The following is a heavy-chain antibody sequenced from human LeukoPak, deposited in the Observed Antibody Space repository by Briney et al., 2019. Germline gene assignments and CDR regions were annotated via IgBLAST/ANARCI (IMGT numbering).Heavy chain of an antibody. D-gene: IGHD2-15*01. J-gene: IGHJ4*02. CDR1: GFTFSSYG. Sequence: GRSLRLSCAASGFTFSSYGMHWVRQAPGKGLEWVAFMSYDGSSKCYADSVKGRFTISRDKSKNTLYLQMDSLRAEDTAVYYCVTDIVVVVAATTPFDYWGQGTLVTVSS. CDR2: MSYDGSSK. V-gene: IGHV3-30*03. CDR3: VTDIVVVVAATTPFDY.